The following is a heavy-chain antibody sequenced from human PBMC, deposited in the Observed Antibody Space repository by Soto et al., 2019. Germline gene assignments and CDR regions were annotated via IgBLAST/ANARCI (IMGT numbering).Heavy chain of an antibody. V-gene: IGHV1-18*01. CDR1: GFTFTSYG. J-gene: IGHJ5*02. CDR2: ISAYNGNT. D-gene: IGHD2-2*01. Sequence: QVQLVQSGAEVKQPGASVKVSCKASGFTFTSYGFSWVRQAPGPGLELMGWISAYNGNTYYAQKFQDRVTLTTDTPTSTVYMDLRSLRSDDTAMYYCATTPPPSGYCDSTSCQNWSDHWGQGTLVTVSS. CDR3: ATTPPPSGYCDSTSCQNWSDH.